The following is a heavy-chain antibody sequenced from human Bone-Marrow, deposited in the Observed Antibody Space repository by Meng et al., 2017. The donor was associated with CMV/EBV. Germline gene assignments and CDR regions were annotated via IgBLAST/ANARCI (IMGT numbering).Heavy chain of an antibody. CDR2: INSDGSST. CDR1: GFTFSSYS. J-gene: IGHJ4*02. CDR3: ARAFGAHDY. D-gene: IGHD1-26*01. V-gene: IGHV3-74*01. Sequence: GESLKISCAASGFTFSSYSMNWVRQAPGKGLVWVSRINSDGSSTSYADSVKGRFTISRDKAKNTLYLQMNSLRAEDTAVYYCARAFGAHDYWGQGTLVTVSS.